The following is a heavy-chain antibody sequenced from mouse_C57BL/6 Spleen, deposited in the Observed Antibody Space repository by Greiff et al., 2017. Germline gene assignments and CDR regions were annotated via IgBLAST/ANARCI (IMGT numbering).Heavy chain of an antibody. J-gene: IGHJ2*01. D-gene: IGHD1-1*01. Sequence: EVKVVESGPVLVKPGASVKMSCKASGYTFTDYYMNWVKQSHGKSLEWIGDINPYNGGTSYNQKFKGKATLTVDMSSSTAYMELNSLTSEDSAVYYGARSTTVVAGDYWGQGTTRTVSS. CDR2: INPYNGGT. CDR1: GYTFTDYY. CDR3: ARSTTVVAGDY. V-gene: IGHV1-19*01.